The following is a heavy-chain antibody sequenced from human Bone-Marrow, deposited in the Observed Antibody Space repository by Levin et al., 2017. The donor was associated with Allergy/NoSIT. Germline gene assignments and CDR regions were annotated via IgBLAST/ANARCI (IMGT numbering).Heavy chain of an antibody. CDR2: ISYDGSNK. V-gene: IGHV3-30*03. D-gene: IGHD3-9*01. J-gene: IGHJ4*02. CDR3: ASLDGRGYFDWLLSPYHFDY. CDR1: GFTFSSYG. Sequence: GESLKISCAASGFTFSSYGMHWVRQAPGKGLEWVAVISYDGSNKYYADSVKGRFTISRDNSKNTLYLQMNSLRAEDTAVYYCASLDGRGYFDWLLSPYHFDYWGQGTLVTVSS.